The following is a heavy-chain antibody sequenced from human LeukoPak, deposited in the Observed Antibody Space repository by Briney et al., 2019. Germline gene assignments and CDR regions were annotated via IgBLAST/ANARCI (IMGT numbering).Heavy chain of an antibody. CDR3: ARGMTNPFDY. D-gene: IGHD4-11*01. V-gene: IGHV3-53*04. Sequence: GGSLRLSCGASGFTFNNAWMIWVRQAPGKGLEWVSVIYSGGSTYYADSVKGRFTISRHNSENTLYLQMNSLRAEDTAVYYCARGMTNPFDYWGQGTLVTVSS. J-gene: IGHJ4*02. CDR1: GFTFNNAW. CDR2: IYSGGST.